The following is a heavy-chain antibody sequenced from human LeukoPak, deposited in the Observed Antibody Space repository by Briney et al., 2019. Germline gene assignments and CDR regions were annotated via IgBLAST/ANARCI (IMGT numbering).Heavy chain of an antibody. Sequence: GRSLRLSCAASGFTFSSYGMLWVRQAPGKGLEWVAVISYDGSNKYYADSVKGRFTISRDNSKNTLYLQMNSLRAEDTAVYYCAKDRTRGNAANDAFDIWGQGTMVTVSP. CDR2: ISYDGSNK. J-gene: IGHJ3*02. V-gene: IGHV3-30*18. D-gene: IGHD3-10*01. CDR3: AKDRTRGNAANDAFDI. CDR1: GFTFSSYG.